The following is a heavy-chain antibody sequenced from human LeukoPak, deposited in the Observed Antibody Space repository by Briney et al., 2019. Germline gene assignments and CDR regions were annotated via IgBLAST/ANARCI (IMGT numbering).Heavy chain of an antibody. Sequence: GGSLRLSCAASGFTFSSYDMTWVRQAPGKGLEWVSSIGDSGRNTYYADSVRGRFTISRDNSKNTLYLQMNSLRAEDTAIYYCSRDPLLRGATFDYWGQGTLVTVSS. CDR2: IGDSGRNT. CDR1: GFTFSSYD. V-gene: IGHV3-23*01. D-gene: IGHD1-26*01. J-gene: IGHJ4*02. CDR3: SRDPLLRGATFDY.